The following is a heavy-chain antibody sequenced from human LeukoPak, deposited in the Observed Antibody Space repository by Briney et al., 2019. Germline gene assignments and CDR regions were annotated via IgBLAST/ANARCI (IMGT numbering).Heavy chain of an antibody. CDR2: FDPEDGET. J-gene: IGHJ4*02. V-gene: IGHV1-24*01. CDR1: GYTLTELS. Sequence: ASVKVSCKVSGYTLTELSIHWVRQAPRKGVEWMGGFDPEDGETIYAQKFQGRVTMTEDTSTDTAYMELSSLRSEDTAVYYCATQMGATVTTGEFDYWGQGTLFTASS. CDR3: ATQMGATVTTGEFDY. D-gene: IGHD4-17*01.